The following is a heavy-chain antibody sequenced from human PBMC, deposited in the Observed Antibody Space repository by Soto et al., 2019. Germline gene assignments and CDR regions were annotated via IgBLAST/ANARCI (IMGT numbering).Heavy chain of an antibody. CDR2: INSDGSST. CDR3: ARVSRAYYYDSSGLIVWDQTGYYYYGMDV. CDR1: GFTFSSYW. V-gene: IGHV3-74*01. J-gene: IGHJ6*02. D-gene: IGHD3-22*01. Sequence: HPGGSLRLSCAASGFTFSSYWMHWVRQAPGKGLVWVSRINSDGSSTSYADSVKGRFTISRDNAKNTLYLQMNSLRAEDTAVYYCARVSRAYYYDSSGLIVWDQTGYYYYGMDVWGQGTTVTVSS.